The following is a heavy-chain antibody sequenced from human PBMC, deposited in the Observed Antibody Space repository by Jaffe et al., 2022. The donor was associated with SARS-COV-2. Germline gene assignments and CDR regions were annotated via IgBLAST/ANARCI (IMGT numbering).Heavy chain of an antibody. V-gene: IGHV4-61*02. Sequence: QVQLQESGPGLVKPSQTLSLTCTVSGGSISSGSYYWSWIRQPAGKGLEWIGRIYTSGSTNYNPSLKSRVTISVDTSKNQFSLKLSSVTAADTAVYYCARGLLRYSSSWYYYYYGMDVWGQGTTVTVSS. CDR1: GGSISSGSYY. J-gene: IGHJ6*02. D-gene: IGHD6-13*01. CDR3: ARGLLRYSSSWYYYYYGMDV. CDR2: IYTSGST.